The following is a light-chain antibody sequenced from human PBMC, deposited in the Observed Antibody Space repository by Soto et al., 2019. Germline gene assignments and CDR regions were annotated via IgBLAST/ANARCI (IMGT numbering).Light chain of an antibody. CDR2: GAS. V-gene: IGKV3-20*01. CDR3: QQYGTSPGT. Sequence: ENVLTQTPGTLSLSPGERATLSCRASQSVSSSYLAWYQQKPGQAPRLLIYGASNRATGIPDRFSGSGSGTDFTLTISRLDPEDFAIYYCQQYGTSPGTFGQGTKVDIK. J-gene: IGKJ1*01. CDR1: QSVSSSY.